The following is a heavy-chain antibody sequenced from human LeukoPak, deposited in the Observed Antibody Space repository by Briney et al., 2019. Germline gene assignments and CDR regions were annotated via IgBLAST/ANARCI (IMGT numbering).Heavy chain of an antibody. Sequence: GRSLRLSCAASGFTFSSYAMHWVRQAPGKGLEWVAVISYDGSNKYYADSVKGRFTISRDNSKNTLYLQMNSLRAEDTAVYYCARASGSYWAGIGYRGQGTLVTVSS. J-gene: IGHJ4*02. CDR2: ISYDGSNK. V-gene: IGHV3-30-3*01. D-gene: IGHD1-26*01. CDR1: GFTFSSYA. CDR3: ARASGSYWAGIGY.